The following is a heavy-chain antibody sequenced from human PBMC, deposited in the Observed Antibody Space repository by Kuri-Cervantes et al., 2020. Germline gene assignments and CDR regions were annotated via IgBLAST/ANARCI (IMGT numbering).Heavy chain of an antibody. J-gene: IGHJ4*02. CDR3: AKSQGGPGDREVDS. D-gene: IGHD7-27*01. V-gene: IGHV1-69*06. CDR1: GGTFSSYA. CDR2: IIPIFGTA. Sequence: SVKVSCKASGGTFSSYAISWVRQAPGQGLEWMGGIIPIFGTANYAQKFQGRVTMTGDTSISTAYMELSRLRSDDTAVYYCAKSQGGPGDREVDSWGQGTLVTVSS.